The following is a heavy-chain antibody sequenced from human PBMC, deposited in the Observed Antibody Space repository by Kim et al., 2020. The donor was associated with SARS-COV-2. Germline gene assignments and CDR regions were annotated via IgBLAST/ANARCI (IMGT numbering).Heavy chain of an antibody. D-gene: IGHD3-10*01. J-gene: IGHJ4*02. V-gene: IGHV4-61*01. Sequence: SETLSLTCTVSGGSVSSGSYYWSWIRQPPGKGLEWIGYIYYSGSTNYNPSLKSRVTISVDTSKNQFSLKLSSVTAADTAVYYCARGVGLLLWFGESLEHFDSWGQGTLVTVSS. CDR3: ARGVGLLLWFGESLEHFDS. CDR2: IYYSGST. CDR1: GGSVSSGSYY.